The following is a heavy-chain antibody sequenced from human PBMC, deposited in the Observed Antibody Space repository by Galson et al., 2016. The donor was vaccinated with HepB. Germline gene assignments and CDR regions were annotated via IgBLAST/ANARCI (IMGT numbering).Heavy chain of an antibody. Sequence: SVKVSCKASGYSFTSYYFHWVRQAPGQGLEWMGLINPIGGSTIYAQNFQGRVTMTRDTSTSTVYLELSTLRSDDTAVYFCARTQLLRYIASIGVPSDPPFDYWGQGTLVTVSS. CDR2: INPIGGST. CDR1: GYSFTSYY. D-gene: IGHD3-9*01. J-gene: IGHJ4*02. V-gene: IGHV1-46*01. CDR3: ARTQLLRYIASIGVPSDPPFDY.